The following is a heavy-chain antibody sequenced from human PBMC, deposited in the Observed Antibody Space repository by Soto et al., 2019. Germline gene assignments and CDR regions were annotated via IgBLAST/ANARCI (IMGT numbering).Heavy chain of an antibody. D-gene: IGHD3-22*01. V-gene: IGHV1-3*01. CDR2: MNPKTGNI. CDR1: GYTFVDYA. CDR3: TREAVVAENWFDP. J-gene: IGHJ5*02. Sequence: ASVKVSCKASGYTFVDYALHWVRPAPAHGLEWVGWMNPKTGNIKSSHKFEDRVSITRDTATSTAYMELSGLRSEDTAVYFCTREAVVAENWFDPWGQGTLVTVSS.